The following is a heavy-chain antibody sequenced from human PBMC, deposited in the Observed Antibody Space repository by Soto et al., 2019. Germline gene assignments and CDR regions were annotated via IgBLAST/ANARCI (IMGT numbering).Heavy chain of an antibody. CDR2: ISASADST. Sequence: EAQLLESGGGLVQPGGSLRLSCAASGFTFSSYAMSWVRQAPGKGLEWVSLISASADSTYYADSVKGRFTISRDNSMNTLYLQMNSLRAEDTAAYYCAKIKAAAGSDYWGQGTLVTVSS. CDR3: AKIKAAAGSDY. CDR1: GFTFSSYA. D-gene: IGHD6-13*01. J-gene: IGHJ4*02. V-gene: IGHV3-23*01.